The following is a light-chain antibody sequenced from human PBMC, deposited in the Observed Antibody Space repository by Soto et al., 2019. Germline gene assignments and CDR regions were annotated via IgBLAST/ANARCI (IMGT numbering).Light chain of an antibody. V-gene: IGKV3-15*01. CDR3: QQYNNWPPIT. J-gene: IGKJ5*01. CDR1: QSVSSS. CDR2: DAS. Sequence: EILMTQSPATLSVSPGERATRSCRASQSVSSSLAWYHQKPGQAPRLLIYDASTRATGIPARFSGSGSATEFTLTISSLQSEDFAVYYCQQYNNWPPITFGQGTRLEI.